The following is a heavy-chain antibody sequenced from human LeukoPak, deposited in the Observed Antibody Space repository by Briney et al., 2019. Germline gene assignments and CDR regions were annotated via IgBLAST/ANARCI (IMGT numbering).Heavy chain of an antibody. CDR3: VQEGPRGLAFDV. J-gene: IGHJ3*01. V-gene: IGHV3-23*01. CDR2: MSGSGGGT. Sequence: GGSLRLSCEASGVTFSSYVMSGVRHAPGKGREWVSGMSGSGGGTYYAGFVKGRFAISRDNSKNTLYLQMNSLRAEDSALYYCVQEGPRGLAFDVWGQGTRVTVSS. CDR1: GVTFSSYV.